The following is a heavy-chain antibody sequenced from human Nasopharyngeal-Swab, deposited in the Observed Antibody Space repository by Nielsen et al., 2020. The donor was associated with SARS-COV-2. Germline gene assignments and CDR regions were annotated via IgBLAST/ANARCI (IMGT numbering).Heavy chain of an antibody. D-gene: IGHD3-22*01. CDR2: ISYDGSNK. CDR1: GFTFSSYG. CDR3: AKDRITMIVVVPDY. J-gene: IGHJ4*02. Sequence: GGSLKISCAASGFTFSSYGMHWVRQAPGKGLEWVAVISYDGSNKYYADSVKGRFTISRDNSKNTLYLQMNSLRAEDTAVYYCAKDRITMIVVVPDYWGQGTLVTVSS. V-gene: IGHV3-30*18.